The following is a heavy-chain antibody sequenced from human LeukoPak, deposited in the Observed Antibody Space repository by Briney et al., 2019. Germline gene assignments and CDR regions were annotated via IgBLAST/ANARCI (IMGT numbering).Heavy chain of an antibody. Sequence: ASVKVSCKASGFTFTSSAMQWVRQARGQRLEWIGWIVVGSGNTNYVQKFQERVTITRDMSTSTAYMELSSLRSEDTAVYYCAAEGQPLLHDAFDIWGQGTMVTVSS. D-gene: IGHD2-21*02. CDR1: GFTFTSSA. CDR2: IVVGSGNT. CDR3: AAEGQPLLHDAFDI. J-gene: IGHJ3*02. V-gene: IGHV1-58*02.